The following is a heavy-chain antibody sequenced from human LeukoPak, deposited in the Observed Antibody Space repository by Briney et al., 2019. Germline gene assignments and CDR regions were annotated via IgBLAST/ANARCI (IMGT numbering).Heavy chain of an antibody. D-gene: IGHD3-9*01. CDR2: ISSSSSYI. CDR1: GFTFSSYS. V-gene: IGHV3-21*01. CDR3: ARGPDTTYYDILTGRGFDY. J-gene: IGHJ4*02. Sequence: GGSLRLSCAASGFTFSSYSMNWVRQAPGKGLEWVSSISSSSSYIYYADSVKGRFTISRDNAKNSLYLQMNSLRAEDTAVYYCARGPDTTYYDILTGRGFDYWGQGTLVTASS.